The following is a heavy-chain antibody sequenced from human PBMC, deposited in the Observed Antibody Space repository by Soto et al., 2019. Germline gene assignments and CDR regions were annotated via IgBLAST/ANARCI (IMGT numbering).Heavy chain of an antibody. CDR3: AAGGRYYYYGMDV. J-gene: IGHJ6*02. V-gene: IGHV1-58*01. Sequence: ASVKVSCKASGSTFTSSAVQWVRQARGQRLEWIGWIVVGSGNTNYAQKFQERVTITRDMSTSTAYMELSSLRSEDTAVYYCAAGGRYYYYGMDVWGQGTTVTVSS. CDR1: GSTFTSSA. CDR2: IVVGSGNT.